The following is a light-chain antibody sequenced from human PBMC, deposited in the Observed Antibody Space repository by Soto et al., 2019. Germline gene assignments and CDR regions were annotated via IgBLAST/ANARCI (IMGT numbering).Light chain of an antibody. CDR2: DAS. CDR1: QSVSSY. CDR3: QQRSIALT. V-gene: IGKV3-11*01. J-gene: IGKJ4*01. Sequence: EIVLTQSPATLSLSPGERATLSCRASQSVSSYLAWYQQKPGQAPRLLIYDASNRATGIPARFSGSGSGTDFTLTISSLKPEDFAVYYCQQRSIALTFGGGTKVEIK.